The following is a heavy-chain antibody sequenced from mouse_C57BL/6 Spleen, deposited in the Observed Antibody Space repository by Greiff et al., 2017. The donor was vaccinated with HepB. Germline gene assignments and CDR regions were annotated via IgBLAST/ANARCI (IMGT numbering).Heavy chain of an antibody. CDR1: GYAFSSYW. Sequence: QVVESGAELVKPGASVKISCKASGYAFSSYWMNWVKQRPGKGLEWIGQIYPGDGDTNYNGKFKGKATLTADKSSSTAYMQLSSLTSEDSAVYFCARYYYGSSFMDYWGQGTSVTVSS. CDR3: ARYYYGSSFMDY. CDR2: IYPGDGDT. J-gene: IGHJ4*01. V-gene: IGHV1-80*01. D-gene: IGHD1-1*01.